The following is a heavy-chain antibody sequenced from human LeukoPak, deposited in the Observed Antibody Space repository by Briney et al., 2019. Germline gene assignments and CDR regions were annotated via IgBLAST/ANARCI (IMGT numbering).Heavy chain of an antibody. Sequence: SETLSLTCTVSGGSISSYYWNWVRQPPGKGLEWIGNIYYSGSTNYNPSLKSRVTISLDTSKYQFSLRLNSVTAADTAVYYCARADPNASGYFYRFNWFDPWGQGTLVTVSS. CDR1: GGSISSYY. V-gene: IGHV4-59*01. CDR2: IYYSGST. D-gene: IGHD3-10*01. J-gene: IGHJ5*02. CDR3: ARADPNASGYFYRFNWFDP.